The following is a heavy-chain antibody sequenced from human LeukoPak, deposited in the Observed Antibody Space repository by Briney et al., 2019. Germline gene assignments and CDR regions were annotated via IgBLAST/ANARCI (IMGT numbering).Heavy chain of an antibody. Sequence: GGPLRLSCAASGFTFSSYSMNWVRQAPGKGLEWVSSISSSSYIYYADSVKGRFTISRDNAKNSLYLQMNSLRAEDTAVYYCAIYPSSIAAPWGQETLVTVSS. D-gene: IGHD6-6*01. CDR3: AIYPSSIAAP. J-gene: IGHJ5*02. CDR2: ISSSSYI. CDR1: GFTFSSYS. V-gene: IGHV3-21*01.